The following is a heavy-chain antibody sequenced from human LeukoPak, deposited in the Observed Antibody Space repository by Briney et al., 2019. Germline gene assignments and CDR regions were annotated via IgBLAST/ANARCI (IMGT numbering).Heavy chain of an antibody. J-gene: IGHJ6*02. CDR2: IYYSGST. CDR3: ASPPRRIYCSGGSCYQDYYYYYGMDV. V-gene: IGHV4-39*01. CDR1: GDSISSYY. Sequence: SETLSLTCTVSGDSISSYYWGWIRQPPGKGLEWVGSIYYSGSTYYNPSLKSRVTISVDTSKNQFSLKLSSVTAADTAVYYCASPPRRIYCSGGSCYQDYYYYYGMDVWGQGTTVTVSS. D-gene: IGHD2-15*01.